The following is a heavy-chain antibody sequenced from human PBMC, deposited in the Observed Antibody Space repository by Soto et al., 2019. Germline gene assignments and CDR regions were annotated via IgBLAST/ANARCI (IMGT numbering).Heavy chain of an antibody. Sequence: PSETLSLTCAVSGGSINTYYWSWVRQPPGKGLEWIGNIHHSGSTNYNPSLNSRVTISIDTSKNKLSLWLNSVTAADTAVYYCARVVDCRSGICSFCFDSWGQGTLVTVSS. J-gene: IGHJ5*01. CDR3: ARVVDCRSGICSFCFDS. V-gene: IGHV4-59*01. CDR2: IHHSGST. D-gene: IGHD3-10*02. CDR1: GGSINTYY.